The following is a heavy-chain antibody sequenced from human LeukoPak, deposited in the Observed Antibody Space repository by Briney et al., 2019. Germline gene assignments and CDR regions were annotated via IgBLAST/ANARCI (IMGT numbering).Heavy chain of an antibody. J-gene: IGHJ3*02. Sequence: PGGSLRLSCAASGFTYSVYWMGWVRQAPGKGLEWVADIKRDGSETYHVDFVKGRFTISRDNAESSLYLQMNSLRAEDTALYYCVRHYYDSSGWSFDMWGQGTMVTVSP. V-gene: IGHV3-7*01. CDR1: GFTYSVYW. CDR2: IKRDGSET. CDR3: VRHYYDSSGWSFDM. D-gene: IGHD3-22*01.